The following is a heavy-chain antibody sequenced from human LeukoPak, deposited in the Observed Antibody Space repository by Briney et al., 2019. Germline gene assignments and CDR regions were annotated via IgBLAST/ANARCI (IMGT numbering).Heavy chain of an antibody. Sequence: SVKVSCKASGGTFSSYAISWVRQAPGQGLEWMGGIIPIFGTANYAQKFQGRVTITTDESTSTAYMELSSLRSEDTAVYYCARGRGPVAGTNYYYMDVWGKGTTVTVSS. V-gene: IGHV1-69*05. D-gene: IGHD6-19*01. CDR1: GGTFSSYA. CDR2: IIPIFGTA. CDR3: ARGRGPVAGTNYYYMDV. J-gene: IGHJ6*03.